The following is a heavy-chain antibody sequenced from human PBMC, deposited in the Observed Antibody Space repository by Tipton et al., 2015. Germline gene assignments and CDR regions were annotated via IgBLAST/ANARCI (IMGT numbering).Heavy chain of an antibody. D-gene: IGHD5-24*01. J-gene: IGHJ4*02. CDR1: NGSIRISSYY. CDR2: IYYSGST. CDR3: ARLGRWLEVDN. Sequence: TLSLTCAVSNGSIRISSYYWGWIRQPPGKGLEWIGSIYYSGSTYYYPSLKSRVSISIDTPKNQFSLRLSSVTAADTAVYYCARLGRWLEVDNWGPGTLVTVSS. V-gene: IGHV4-39*01.